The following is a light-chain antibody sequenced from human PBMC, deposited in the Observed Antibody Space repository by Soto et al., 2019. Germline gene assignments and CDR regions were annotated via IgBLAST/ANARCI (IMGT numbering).Light chain of an antibody. Sequence: ENVLTQSPGTLSLSPGERATLSCRASQSVSGSYLAWYQQKPGQAPRLLIYAASSRATGIPDRFSGSASGTDFTHTISRLEPEDFAVYHCQQYGDSPLTFGGGTKVEIK. CDR3: QQYGDSPLT. V-gene: IGKV3-20*01. CDR2: AAS. CDR1: QSVSGSY. J-gene: IGKJ4*01.